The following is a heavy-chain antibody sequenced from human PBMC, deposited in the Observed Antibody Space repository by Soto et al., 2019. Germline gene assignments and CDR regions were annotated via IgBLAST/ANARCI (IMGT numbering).Heavy chain of an antibody. D-gene: IGHD3-22*01. Sequence: ASVKVSCKASGYTFTSYDINWVRQATGQGLEWMGWMNPNSGNTGYAQKFQGRVTMTRNTSISTAYMELSSLRSEDTAVYYCASSVGYDSSGYYSGFPYGMDVWGQGTTVTVSS. V-gene: IGHV1-8*01. CDR1: GYTFTSYD. CDR3: ASSVGYDSSGYYSGFPYGMDV. J-gene: IGHJ6*02. CDR2: MNPNSGNT.